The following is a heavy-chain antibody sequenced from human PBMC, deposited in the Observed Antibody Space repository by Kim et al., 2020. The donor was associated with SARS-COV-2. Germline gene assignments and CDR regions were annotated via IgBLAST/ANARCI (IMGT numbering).Heavy chain of an antibody. CDR1: GFTVSSNY. V-gene: IGHV3-53*01. Sequence: GGSLRLSCAASGFTVSSNYMSWVRQAPGKGLDWVSVIYSGGSTYYADSVKGRFTISRDNSKNTLYLQMNSLRAEDTAVYYCARLEVGALDYWGQGTLVTVSS. CDR3: ARLEVGALDY. CDR2: IYSGGST. D-gene: IGHD1-26*01. J-gene: IGHJ4*02.